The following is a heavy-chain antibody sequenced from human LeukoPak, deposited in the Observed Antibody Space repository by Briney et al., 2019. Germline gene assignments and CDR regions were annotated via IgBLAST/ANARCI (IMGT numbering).Heavy chain of an antibody. CDR3: ARDEALDY. CDR2: ISGSGGNT. V-gene: IGHV3-23*01. J-gene: IGHJ4*02. CDR1: GITLSNYG. Sequence: GGSLRLSCAVSGITLSNYGMSWVRQVPGKGLEWVSGISGSGGNTYYADTVKGRFTISRDNSKNSLYLQMNSLSAEDTAVYYYARDEALDYWGQGTLVTVSS.